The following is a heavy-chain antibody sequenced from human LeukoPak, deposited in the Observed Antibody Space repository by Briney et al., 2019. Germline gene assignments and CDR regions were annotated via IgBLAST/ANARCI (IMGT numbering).Heavy chain of an antibody. CDR2: ISSSGSTI. V-gene: IGHV3-48*03. D-gene: IGHD6-13*01. Sequence: GGSLRLSCAASGFTFSSYEMNWVRQAPGKGLEWVSYISSSGSTIYYADSVKGRFTISRDNAKNSLYLQMNSLRAEDTAVYYCARNGRYSSFDYWGQGTLVTVSS. CDR1: GFTFSSYE. CDR3: ARNGRYSSFDY. J-gene: IGHJ4*02.